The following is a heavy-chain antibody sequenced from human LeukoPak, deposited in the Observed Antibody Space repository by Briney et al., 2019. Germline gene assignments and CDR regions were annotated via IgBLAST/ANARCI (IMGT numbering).Heavy chain of an antibody. CDR1: GLIFETYG. CDR3: VKGRRGSSYVHYFDS. CDR2: ISKNGSNT. D-gene: IGHD5-18*01. V-gene: IGHV3-30*18. J-gene: IGHJ4*02. Sequence: HPGGSLRLSCEVSGLIFETYGMYWVRQAPGKGLEWVGVISKNGSNTYYGDSVKGRFTISRDNTNNTLSLQMNGLTTEDTGVYFCVKGRRGSSYVHYFDSWGQGTLVTVSS.